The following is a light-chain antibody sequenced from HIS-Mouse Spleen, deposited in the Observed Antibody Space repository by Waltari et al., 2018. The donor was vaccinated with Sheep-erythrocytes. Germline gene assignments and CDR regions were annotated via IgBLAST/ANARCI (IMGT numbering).Light chain of an antibody. Sequence: EIVLTQSPGTLSLSPGERATLSCRASQSVSSSYLAWYQQKPGQAPRLLLYGASSRATGIPDRFSGSASGTDFTLTISRLEPEDFAVYYCQQYGSSPFTFGPGTKVDIK. V-gene: IGKV3-20*01. J-gene: IGKJ3*01. CDR3: QQYGSSPFT. CDR2: GAS. CDR1: QSVSSSY.